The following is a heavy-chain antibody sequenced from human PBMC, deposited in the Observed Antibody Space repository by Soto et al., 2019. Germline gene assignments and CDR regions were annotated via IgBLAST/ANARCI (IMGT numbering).Heavy chain of an antibody. V-gene: IGHV3-30-3*01. CDR1: GLAFGNYA. D-gene: IGHD2-15*01. J-gene: IGHJ1*01. CDR3: ARAPGGYCSGGSCYLQH. CDR2: ISYDGSNK. Sequence: PGGSLRLSCRASGLAFGNYAMNWVRQVPGRGLEWVAVISYDGSNKYYADSVRGRFTISRDNSKNTLYLQMNSLRAEDTAVYYCARAPGGYCSGGSCYLQHWGQGTLVTVSS.